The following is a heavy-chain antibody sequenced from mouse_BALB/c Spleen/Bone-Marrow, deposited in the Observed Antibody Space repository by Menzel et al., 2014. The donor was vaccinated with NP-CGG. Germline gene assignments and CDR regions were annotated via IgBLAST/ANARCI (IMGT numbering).Heavy chain of an antibody. V-gene: IGHV5-6-3*01. J-gene: IGHJ2*01. D-gene: IGHD2-1*01. CDR1: GFTFSSYG. CDR3: ARGNYGNYVDYFDY. Sequence: EVMLVESGGGLVQPGGSLKLSCAASGFTFSSYGMSWVRQTPDKRLELVASINSNGGSTHYPDSVKGRFTISRDNAKNTLSLQMSSLKSEDTAMYYCARGNYGNYVDYFDYWGQGTTLTVSS. CDR2: INSNGGST.